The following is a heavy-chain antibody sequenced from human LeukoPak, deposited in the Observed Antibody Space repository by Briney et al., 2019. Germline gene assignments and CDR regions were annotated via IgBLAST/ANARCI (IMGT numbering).Heavy chain of an antibody. V-gene: IGHV1-2*02. J-gene: IGHJ4*02. CDR3: ARDHGGIAAAGTKLETY. CDR2: INPNSGGT. Sequence: GASVKVSCKASGYTFTGYYMHWVRQAPGQGLEWMGWINPNSGGTNYAQKFQGRVTMTRDTSISTAYMELSRLRSDDTAVYYCARDHGGIAAAGTKLETYWGQGTLVTVSS. CDR1: GYTFTGYY. D-gene: IGHD6-13*01.